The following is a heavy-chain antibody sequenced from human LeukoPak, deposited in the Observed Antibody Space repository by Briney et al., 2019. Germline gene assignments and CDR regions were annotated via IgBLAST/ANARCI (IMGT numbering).Heavy chain of an antibody. Sequence: GGSLRLSCAASGFTVSSNYMSWVRQAPGKGLEWVSVIYSGGSTYYADSVKGRFTISRDNSKNTLYLQMNSLRAEDTAVYYCATELYSSSWYYFDYWGQGTLVTVSS. D-gene: IGHD6-13*01. CDR2: IYSGGST. CDR1: GFTVSSNY. V-gene: IGHV3-66*01. J-gene: IGHJ4*02. CDR3: ATELYSSSWYYFDY.